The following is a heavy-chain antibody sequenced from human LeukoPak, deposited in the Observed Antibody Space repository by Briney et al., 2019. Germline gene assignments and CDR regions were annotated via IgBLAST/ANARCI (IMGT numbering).Heavy chain of an antibody. CDR1: GFTFSSYG. CDR3: AKDGSSGWYVPFDY. V-gene: IGHV3-30*02. J-gene: IGHJ4*02. D-gene: IGHD6-19*01. CDR2: IRYDGSNK. Sequence: GGSLRLSCAASGFTFSSYGMHWVRQAPGKGLEWVAFIRYDGSNKYYADSVKGRFTISRDNSKNTLYLQMNSLRAEDTAVYYCAKDGSSGWYVPFDYWGQGTLVTVSS.